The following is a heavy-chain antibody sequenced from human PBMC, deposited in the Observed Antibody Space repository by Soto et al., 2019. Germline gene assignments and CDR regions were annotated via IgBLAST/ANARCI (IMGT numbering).Heavy chain of an antibody. D-gene: IGHD2-15*01. CDR2: IYYSGST. CDR1: GGSISRGRYY. V-gene: IGHV4-31*03. J-gene: IGHJ4*02. Sequence: SETMSLTCTVSGGSISRGRYYWSWIRQHPGKGLEWIGYIYYSGSTYYNPSLKSRVTISVDTSKNQFSLKLSSVTAADTAVYFCARGVPLVARTTVYCGQGTWVTVSS. CDR3: ARGVPLVARTTVY.